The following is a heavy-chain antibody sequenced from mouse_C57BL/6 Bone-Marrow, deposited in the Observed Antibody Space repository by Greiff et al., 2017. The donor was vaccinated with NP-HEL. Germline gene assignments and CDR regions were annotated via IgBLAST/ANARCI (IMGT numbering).Heavy chain of an antibody. CDR3: ARYAGSRGYYAMDY. Sequence: EVKVVESGPFLCQPSQTLSLTCSVTGYSITSDYWNWIRKFPGTKLSYIRQLSYSGSTYYNPSLKSRISITRDTSKNQYYLQLNSVTTEDTATYYCARYAGSRGYYAMDYWGQGTSVTVSS. CDR2: LSYSGST. J-gene: IGHJ4*01. CDR1: GYSITSDY. V-gene: IGHV3-8*01. D-gene: IGHD1-1*01.